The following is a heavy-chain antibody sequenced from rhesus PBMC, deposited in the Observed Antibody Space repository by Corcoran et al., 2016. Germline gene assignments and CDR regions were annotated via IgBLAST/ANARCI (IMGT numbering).Heavy chain of an antibody. J-gene: IGHJ4*01. CDR3: AKGGVRGYSSHFDY. D-gene: IGHD5-24*01. CDR2: ITSDGTGT. V-gene: IGHV3S19*01. CDR1: GFTFSSYW. Sequence: EVQLVESGGGLVQPGGSLRLSCAASGFTFSSYWMYWVRQAPGKGLEWVSRITSDGTGTTYADAVKGRFTISRENAKKSLYLQMNSLRAEDTAVYYCAKGGVRGYSSHFDYWGQGVLVTVSS.